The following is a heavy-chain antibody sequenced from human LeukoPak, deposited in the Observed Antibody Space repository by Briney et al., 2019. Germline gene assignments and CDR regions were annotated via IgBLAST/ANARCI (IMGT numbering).Heavy chain of an antibody. V-gene: IGHV1-2*04. CDR2: INPNSGGT. Sequence: AASVKVSCKASGYTLTSYGISWVRQAPGQGLEWMGWINPNSGGTNYAQKFQGWVTMTRDTSISTAYMELSRLRSGDTAVYYCARQWELLGFDAFDIWGQGTMVTVSS. CDR1: GYTLTSYG. CDR3: ARQWELLGFDAFDI. D-gene: IGHD1-26*01. J-gene: IGHJ3*02.